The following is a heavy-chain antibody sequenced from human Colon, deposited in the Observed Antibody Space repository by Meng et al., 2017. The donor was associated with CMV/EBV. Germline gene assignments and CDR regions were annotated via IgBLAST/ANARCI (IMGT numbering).Heavy chain of an antibody. V-gene: IGHV1-2*02. CDR3: ASHSSYVWGSHH. J-gene: IGHJ1*01. CDR2: MDPTTGRT. D-gene: IGHD3-16*01. CDR1: GYRFTGYY. Sequence: QVQVVQSGAEVRWPGASVKVSCKASGYRFTGYYIHWLRQAPGQGLEWMGWMDPTTGRTDYAQKFQGTVTMTRDTSISTAYLELSRLTSDDTAVYYCASHSSYVWGSHHWGQGTLVTVSS.